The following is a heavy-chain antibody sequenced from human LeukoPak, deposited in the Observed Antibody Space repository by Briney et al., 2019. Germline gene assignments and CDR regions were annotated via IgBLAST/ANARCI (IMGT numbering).Heavy chain of an antibody. D-gene: IGHD5-12*01. CDR2: IKQDGSEK. Sequence: GGSLRLSCAASGFTFSSSWMSWVRQAPGKGLEWVANIKQDGSEKYYVDSVKGRFTISRDNAKNSLYLQMNSLRAEDTAVYYCARDPTSLVATTFDYWGQGTLVTVSS. CDR1: GFTFSSSW. CDR3: ARDPTSLVATTFDY. V-gene: IGHV3-7*01. J-gene: IGHJ4*02.